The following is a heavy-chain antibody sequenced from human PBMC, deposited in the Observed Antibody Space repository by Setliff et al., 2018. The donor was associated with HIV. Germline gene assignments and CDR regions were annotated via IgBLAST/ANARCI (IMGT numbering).Heavy chain of an antibody. J-gene: IGHJ2*01. Sequence: EASVKVSCKSSGYTFTDYFIHWVRQAPGQGLEWMGWISPDNGNTRISQRFRGSVTMTRDRSINTAYMELSGLTSDDTAVYYCAKTLPTFSTYNWYFDLWGRGTLVTVSS. CDR2: ISPDNGNT. D-gene: IGHD3-16*01. CDR1: GYTFTDYF. V-gene: IGHV1-2*02. CDR3: AKTLPTFSTYNWYFDL.